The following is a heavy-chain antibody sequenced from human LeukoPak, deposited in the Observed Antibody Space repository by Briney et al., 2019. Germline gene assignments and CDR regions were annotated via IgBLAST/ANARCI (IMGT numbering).Heavy chain of an antibody. CDR2: IKQDGSEK. J-gene: IGHJ5*02. CDR3: ARDMYWFDP. V-gene: IGHV3-7*01. Sequence: GGSLRLSCAASGFTFSSYAMSWVRQAPGKGLEWVANIKQDGSEKYYVDSVKGRFTISRDNAKNSLYLQMNSLRAEDTAVYYCARDMYWFDPWGQGTLVTVSS. CDR1: GFTFSSYA. D-gene: IGHD3-10*02.